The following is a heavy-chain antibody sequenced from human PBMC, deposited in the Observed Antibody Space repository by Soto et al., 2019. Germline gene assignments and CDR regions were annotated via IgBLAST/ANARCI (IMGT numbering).Heavy chain of an antibody. V-gene: IGHV4-30-4*01. D-gene: IGHD3-22*01. CDR3: ARAFDDSSGYYGGLGY. Sequence: VQLQESGPGLVKPSQTLSLTCTVSGGSISSGDYYWSWIRQPPGKGLEWIGYIYYSGSTYYNPSLKNRITISVDTPKNQLSLKLSSVTAADTAVYYCARAFDDSSGYYGGLGYWGQGTLVTVSS. CDR1: GGSISSGDYY. CDR2: IYYSGST. J-gene: IGHJ4*02.